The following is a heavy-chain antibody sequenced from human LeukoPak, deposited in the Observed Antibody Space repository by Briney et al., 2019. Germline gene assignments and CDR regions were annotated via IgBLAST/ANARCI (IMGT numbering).Heavy chain of an antibody. CDR1: GFSFISYA. CDR2: ISGSGMST. D-gene: IGHD6-13*01. CDR3: AKMGSSGWYAHFDY. Sequence: PGGSLRLSCTTSGFSFISYAMSWVRQAPGKGLEWVSSISGSGMSTEYADSVKGRFTISRHNSKTTVYLAMNSLGAEDTAVYYCAKMGSSGWYAHFDYWGQGILVTVSS. J-gene: IGHJ4*02. V-gene: IGHV3-23*01.